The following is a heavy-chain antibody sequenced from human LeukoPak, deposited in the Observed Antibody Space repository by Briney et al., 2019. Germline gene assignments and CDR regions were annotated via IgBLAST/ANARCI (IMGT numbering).Heavy chain of an antibody. J-gene: IGHJ6*02. CDR3: ARELRYFDWLLYYYYGMDV. V-gene: IGHV3-7*04. Sequence: QPGRSLRLSCAASGFTFSNYGMHWVRQAPGKGLEWVANIKQDGSEKYYVDSVKGRFTISRDNAKNSLYLQMNSLRAEDTAVYYCARELRYFDWLLYYYYGMDVWGQGTTVTVSS. CDR2: IKQDGSEK. D-gene: IGHD3-9*01. CDR1: GFTFSNYG.